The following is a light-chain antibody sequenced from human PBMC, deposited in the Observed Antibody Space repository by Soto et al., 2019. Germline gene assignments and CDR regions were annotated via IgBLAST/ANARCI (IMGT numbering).Light chain of an antibody. Sequence: EIQMTQSPSTLSASVGARVTITCRASQSISSWLDWYQQKPGKAPKLLIYDASSLESGVPSRFSGSGSGTEFTLTITSLQPDDFATYYCKQYHSYSWTFGQGTKVDIK. J-gene: IGKJ1*01. CDR2: DAS. CDR1: QSISSW. CDR3: KQYHSYSWT. V-gene: IGKV1-5*01.